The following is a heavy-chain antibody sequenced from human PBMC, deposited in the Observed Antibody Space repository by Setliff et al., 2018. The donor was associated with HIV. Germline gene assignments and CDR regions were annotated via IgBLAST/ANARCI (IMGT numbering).Heavy chain of an antibody. CDR3: ARAPPYKWEPSQGY. CDR2: IYYSGST. V-gene: IGHV4-30-4*08. CDR1: GGSISSGDYY. D-gene: IGHD1-26*01. Sequence: TLSLTCTVSGGSISSGDYYWSWIRQPPGKGLEWIGYIYYSGSTYYNPSLKSRVTISVDTSKNQFSLKLSSVTAADTAVYYCARAPPYKWEPSQGYWGQGTLVTVSS. J-gene: IGHJ4*02.